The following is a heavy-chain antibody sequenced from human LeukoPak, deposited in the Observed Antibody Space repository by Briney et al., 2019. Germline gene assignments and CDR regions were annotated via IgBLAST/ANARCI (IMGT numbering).Heavy chain of an antibody. J-gene: IGHJ3*02. CDR2: IYYTGST. V-gene: IGHV4-59*01. Sequence: TSETLSLTCTVSGASFSSYCWSWIRQPPGKRLEWIGYIYYTGSTNYNPSLKSRVTMSVDTSKNQVSLKLTSVTAADTAVYYCAREGVAAFDIWGQGTMVTVSS. CDR3: AREGVAAFDI. CDR1: GASFSSYC. D-gene: IGHD3-3*01.